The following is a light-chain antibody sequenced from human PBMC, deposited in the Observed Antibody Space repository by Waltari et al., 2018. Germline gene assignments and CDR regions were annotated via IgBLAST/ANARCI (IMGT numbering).Light chain of an antibody. CDR2: GAS. V-gene: IGKV3-15*01. CDR3: QQFNNWPQT. CDR1: QSVSRD. J-gene: IGKJ4*01. Sequence: EVVMTQSPATLSVSPGERATLSCRASQSVSRDLAWYQQKPGQAPRPLIYGASTRITGVPARFTGSGSGAEFSLTISSLQSEDVAIYYCQQFNNWPQTFGGGTQVEIK.